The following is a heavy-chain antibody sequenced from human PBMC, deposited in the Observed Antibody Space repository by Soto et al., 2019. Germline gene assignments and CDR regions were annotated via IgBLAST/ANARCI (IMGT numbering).Heavy chain of an antibody. V-gene: IGHV4-59*01. CDR2: IYYSGST. J-gene: IGHJ4*02. Sequence: QVQLQESGPGLVKPSETLSLTCTVSGGSISSYYWSWIRQPPGKGLEWIGYIYYSGSTNYNPSLMCRVPIAVDTSKNQFSLKLSSVTAADTAVYYCARDRSQSAFDYWGPGTLVTVSS. CDR1: GGSISSYY. CDR3: ARDRSQSAFDY.